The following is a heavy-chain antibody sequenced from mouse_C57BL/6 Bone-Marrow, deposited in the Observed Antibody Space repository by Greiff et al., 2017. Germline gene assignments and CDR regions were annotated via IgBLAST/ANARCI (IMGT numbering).Heavy chain of an antibody. D-gene: IGHD1-1*01. CDR1: GYAFSSYW. Sequence: VQLQQSGAELVKPGASVKISCKASGYAFSSYWMNWVQHRPGKGLEWIGQIYPGDGDTNYNGKFKGKATLTADKSSSTAYMQLSSLTSEDSAVYFCARYPPHYYGSSHWYFDVWGTGTTVTVSS. V-gene: IGHV1-80*01. J-gene: IGHJ1*03. CDR2: IYPGDGDT. CDR3: ARYPPHYYGSSHWYFDV.